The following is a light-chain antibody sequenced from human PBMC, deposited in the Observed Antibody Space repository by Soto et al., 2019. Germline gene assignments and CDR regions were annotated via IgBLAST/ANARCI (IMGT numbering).Light chain of an antibody. Sequence: EIVLTQSPGTLSLSPGERATLSCRASQSVSSGSLAWYQQKPGQAPRLLIYDASRRATGIPDRFSGSGSGTDFTLTISRLEPEDFAVYYCQQYGSSLRTFGGGTKVEIK. CDR1: QSVSSGS. CDR2: DAS. CDR3: QQYGSSLRT. J-gene: IGKJ4*01. V-gene: IGKV3-20*01.